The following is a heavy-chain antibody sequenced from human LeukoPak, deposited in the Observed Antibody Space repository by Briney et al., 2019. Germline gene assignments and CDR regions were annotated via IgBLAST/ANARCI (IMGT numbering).Heavy chain of an antibody. J-gene: IGHJ4*02. Sequence: GSLSLSCAASGFTFSSYAMSWVRQAPGKGLEWVSAISGSGGSTYYADSVKGRFPISRDNSKNTLYLQMNSLRAEDTAAYYCAKASGEYCGGDCYSDYWGQGTLVTFSS. CDR2: ISGSGGST. D-gene: IGHD2-21*02. CDR1: GFTFSSYA. CDR3: AKASGEYCGGDCYSDY. V-gene: IGHV3-23*01.